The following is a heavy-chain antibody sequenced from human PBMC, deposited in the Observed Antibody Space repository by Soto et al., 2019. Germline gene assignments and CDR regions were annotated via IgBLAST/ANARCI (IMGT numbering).Heavy chain of an antibody. CDR2: MYYSGST. J-gene: IGHJ3*01. Sequence: QVQLQESDPGLVKPSETLSLTCTVSGGSISDFYWSWIRQPPGKALEWIGYGYMYYSGSTYYNPSLEGRVSISVDPSSNQFSLRLSSVTAADTAVYFCARGSLSTVTANAFDVWGPGAPVTVSS. CDR1: GGSISDFY. D-gene: IGHD2-21*02. CDR3: ARGSLSTVTANAFDV. V-gene: IGHV4-59*01.